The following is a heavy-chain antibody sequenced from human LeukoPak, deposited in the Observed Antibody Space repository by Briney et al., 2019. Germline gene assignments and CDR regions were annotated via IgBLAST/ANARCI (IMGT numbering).Heavy chain of an antibody. Sequence: GGSLRLSCAASGFTFSSYGMHWVRQAPGKGLEWVAFIRYDGSNKYYADSVKGRFTISRDNSKNTLYLQMDSLRAEDTAVYYCAKDQWLGLDAFDIWGQGTMVTVSS. CDR2: IRYDGSNK. J-gene: IGHJ3*02. V-gene: IGHV3-30*02. D-gene: IGHD6-19*01. CDR1: GFTFSSYG. CDR3: AKDQWLGLDAFDI.